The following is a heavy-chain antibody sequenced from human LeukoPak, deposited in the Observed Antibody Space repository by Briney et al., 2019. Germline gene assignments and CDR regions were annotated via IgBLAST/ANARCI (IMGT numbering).Heavy chain of an antibody. Sequence: ASVKVSCKASGYTFTSYGISWVRQAPGQGLEWMGWISGYNGVTNYAQKLQGRVTMTTDTSTSTVYMELRSLRSDDTAVYFCARLAVAGHFDHWGQGTLVTVSS. D-gene: IGHD6-19*01. CDR3: ARLAVAGHFDH. V-gene: IGHV1-18*01. CDR2: ISGYNGVT. J-gene: IGHJ4*02. CDR1: GYTFTSYG.